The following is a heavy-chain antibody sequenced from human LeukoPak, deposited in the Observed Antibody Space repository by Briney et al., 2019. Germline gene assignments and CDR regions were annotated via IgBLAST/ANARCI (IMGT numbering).Heavy chain of an antibody. CDR3: ASLSIAARRNY. V-gene: IGHV4-39*07. J-gene: IGHJ4*02. Sequence: PSETLSLTCTFCGGSISSSSYYWGWIRQPPGKGLGWIGSIYYSGSTYYNTSLKSRVTISVDTSKNQFSLKLSSVTAADTAVYYCASLSIAARRNYWGQGTLVTVSS. CDR1: GGSISSSSYY. D-gene: IGHD6-6*01. CDR2: IYYSGST.